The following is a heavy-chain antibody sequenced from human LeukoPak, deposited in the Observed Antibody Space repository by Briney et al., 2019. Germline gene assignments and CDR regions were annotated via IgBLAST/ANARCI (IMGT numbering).Heavy chain of an antibody. V-gene: IGHV3-23*01. Sequence: GGSLRLSCAASGFNFSGYAMSWVRQAPGKGLEWVSAISGSGGSTYYADSVKGRFTISRDNSKNTLYLQVNSLRAEDTAVYYCAKGQTTVMAFDIWGQGTMVTVSS. CDR2: ISGSGGST. CDR1: GFNFSGYA. D-gene: IGHD4-17*01. J-gene: IGHJ3*02. CDR3: AKGQTTVMAFDI.